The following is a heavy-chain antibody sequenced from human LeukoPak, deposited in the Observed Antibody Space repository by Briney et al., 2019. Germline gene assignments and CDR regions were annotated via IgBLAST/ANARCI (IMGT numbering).Heavy chain of an antibody. D-gene: IGHD3-22*01. V-gene: IGHV1-69*04. J-gene: IGHJ4*02. Sequence: GASVRVSCKASGGTFVGGTFNHYAINWVRQAPGQGLEWVGRIIPTLGIANQPQKFQGRVTITADESASTAYMELSSLRSEDTAVYYCARELDPYSSGYYAYGYWGQGTLVTVSS. CDR2: IIPTLGIA. CDR3: ARELDPYSSGYYAYGY. CDR1: GGTFVGGTFNHYA.